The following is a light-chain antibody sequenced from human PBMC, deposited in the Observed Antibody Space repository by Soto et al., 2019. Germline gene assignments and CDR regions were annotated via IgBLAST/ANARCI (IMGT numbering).Light chain of an antibody. CDR3: QSYDSSRSGYVV. CDR1: RSNIGAGYD. J-gene: IGLJ2*01. CDR2: GNS. Sequence: QSVLTQPPSVSGAPGQRVTISCTGSRSNIGAGYDVHWYQQLPGTAPKLLIYGNSNRPSGVPDRCSGSKSGTSASLAITGLEAEDEADDYCQSYDSSRSGYVVFGGGTKLTVL. V-gene: IGLV1-40*01.